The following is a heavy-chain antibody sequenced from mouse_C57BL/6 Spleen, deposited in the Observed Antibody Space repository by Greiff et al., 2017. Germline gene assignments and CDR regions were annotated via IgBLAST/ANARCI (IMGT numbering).Heavy chain of an antibody. V-gene: IGHV1-82*01. CDR3: ARTYDYDAYYFDY. Sequence: QVQLQQSGPELVKPGASVKISCKASGYAFSSSWMNWVKQRPGKGLEWIGRIYPGDGDTNYNGKFKGKATLTADKSSSTAYMQLSSLTSEDSAVYFCARTYDYDAYYFDYWGQGTTLTDSS. CDR2: IYPGDGDT. CDR1: GYAFSSSW. D-gene: IGHD2-4*01. J-gene: IGHJ2*01.